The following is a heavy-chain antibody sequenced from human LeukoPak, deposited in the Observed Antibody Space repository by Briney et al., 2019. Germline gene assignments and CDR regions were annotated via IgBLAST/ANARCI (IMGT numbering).Heavy chain of an antibody. V-gene: IGHV1-8*01. CDR1: GYTFTSYD. D-gene: IGHD3-22*01. J-gene: IGHJ1*01. CDR3: ARGLRDSSSREYFQD. CDR2: MNPNSGNT. Sequence: ASVKVSCKASGYTFTSYDINWVRQATGQGLEWMGWMNPNSGNTGYAQKFQGRVTMTRNTSISTAYMELSSLRSEDTAVYYCARGLRDSSSREYFQDWGQGTLVTVSS.